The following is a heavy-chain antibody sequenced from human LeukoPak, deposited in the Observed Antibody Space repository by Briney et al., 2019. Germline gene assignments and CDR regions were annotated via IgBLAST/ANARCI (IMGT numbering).Heavy chain of an antibody. J-gene: IGHJ3*02. Sequence: SVKVSCKASGGTFSSYAISWVRQAPGQGLEWMGGIIPIFGTANYAQKFQGRVTITTDESTSTAYMELSSLRSEDTAVYYCARTLLNYYDSSGYTVQEDFDIWGQGTLVTVSS. D-gene: IGHD3-22*01. V-gene: IGHV1-69*05. CDR3: ARTLLNYYDSSGYTVQEDFDI. CDR1: GGTFSSYA. CDR2: IIPIFGTA.